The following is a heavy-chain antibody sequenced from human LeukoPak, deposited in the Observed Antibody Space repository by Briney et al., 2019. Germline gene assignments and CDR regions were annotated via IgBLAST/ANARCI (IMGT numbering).Heavy chain of an antibody. J-gene: IGHJ6*02. V-gene: IGHV3-74*01. CDR1: GFTFSNYW. CDR2: IASDGSVT. Sequence: GGSLRLSCAASGFTFSNYWMHWVRQVPGKGLVWVSRIASDGSVTNYADSVKGRFTISRDNAKNTLYLQMNSLRVEDTAVYYCARDRSSYNGMDVWGQGTTVTVSS. CDR3: ARDRSSYNGMDV.